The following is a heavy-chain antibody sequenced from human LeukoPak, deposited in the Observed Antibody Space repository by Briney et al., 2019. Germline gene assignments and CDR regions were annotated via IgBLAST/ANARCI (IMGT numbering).Heavy chain of an antibody. J-gene: IGHJ5*02. CDR2: IYYSGST. CDR3: ARGSPPFYYDSRDWFDP. Sequence: PSETLSLTCTVSGGSISSSSYYWGWIRQPPGKGLEWIGSIYYSGSTYYNPSLKSRVTISVDTSKNQFSLKLSSVTAADTAVYYCARGSPPFYYDSRDWFDPWGQGTLVTVSS. CDR1: GGSISSSSYY. V-gene: IGHV4-39*07. D-gene: IGHD3-22*01.